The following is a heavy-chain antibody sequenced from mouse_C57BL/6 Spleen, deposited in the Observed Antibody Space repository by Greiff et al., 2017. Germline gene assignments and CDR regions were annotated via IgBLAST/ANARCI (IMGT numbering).Heavy chain of an antibody. CDR3: AREEFPAWFAY. Sequence: EVKLMESGPGLVKPSQSLSLTCSVTGYSITSGYYWNWIRQFPGNKLEWMGYISYDGSNNYNPSLKNRISITRDTSKNQFFLKLNSVTTEDTATYYCAREEFPAWFAYWGQGTLVTVSA. V-gene: IGHV3-6*01. CDR1: GYSITSGYY. CDR2: ISYDGSN. J-gene: IGHJ3*01.